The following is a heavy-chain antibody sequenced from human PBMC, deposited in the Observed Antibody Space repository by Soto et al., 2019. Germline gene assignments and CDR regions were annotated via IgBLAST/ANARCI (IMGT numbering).Heavy chain of an antibody. CDR2: IDTSGSST. V-gene: IGHV3-74*01. CDR1: GFIFTNFW. Sequence: GGSLRLSCEASGFIFTNFWMHWVRQVPGKGLVWVSRIDTSGSSTSYADSVKGRFTISRDNAKNTVSLQMNSLRAEDTGVYYCAKDSWYFDLWSQGSLVTVYS. D-gene: IGHD6-13*01. J-gene: IGHJ4*02. CDR3: AKDSWYFDL.